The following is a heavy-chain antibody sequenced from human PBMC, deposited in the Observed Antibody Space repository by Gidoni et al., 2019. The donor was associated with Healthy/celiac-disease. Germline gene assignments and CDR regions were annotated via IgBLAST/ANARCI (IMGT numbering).Heavy chain of an antibody. CDR2: ISSDGSDK. CDR1: KFTFSRYG. V-gene: IGHV3-30*18. D-gene: IGHD2-8*01. J-gene: IGHJ4*02. CDR3: AKDRCTNGVCLGDY. Sequence: QVHLVESGGGVVQPGRSLRLSCAASKFTFSRYGMHWVRQAPGKGLAWVAVISSDGSDKYYAGSVKGRFTISRDNSKNTLYLQMNSLRAEDTAVYYCAKDRCTNGVCLGDYWGQGILVTVSS.